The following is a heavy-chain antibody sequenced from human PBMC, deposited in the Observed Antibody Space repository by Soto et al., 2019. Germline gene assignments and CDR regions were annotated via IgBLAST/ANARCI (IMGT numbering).Heavy chain of an antibody. J-gene: IGHJ4*02. D-gene: IGHD3-10*01. CDR1: GFTFSSYW. V-gene: IGHV3-7*04. CDR2: IKQDGSEK. Sequence: GGSLRLSCAASGFTFSSYWMSWVRQAPGKGLEWVANIKQDGSEKYYVDSVKGRFTISRDNAKNSLYLQMNSLRAEDTAVYYCARAGLYYYGSGSYYYWGQGTLVTVSS. CDR3: ARAGLYYYGSGSYYY.